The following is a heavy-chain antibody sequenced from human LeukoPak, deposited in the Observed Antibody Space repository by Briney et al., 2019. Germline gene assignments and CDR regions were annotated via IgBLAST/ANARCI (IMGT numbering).Heavy chain of an antibody. J-gene: IGHJ5*02. CDR3: ARGAQGPLGDWFDP. Sequence: ASVKVSCKASGYTFTSYDINWVRQAPGQGLEWMGWMNPNSGNTGYAQKFQGRVTMTRNTSISTAYMELSSLRSEDTAVYYCARGAQGPLGDWFDPWGQGTLVTVSS. D-gene: IGHD3-16*01. CDR2: MNPNSGNT. CDR1: GYTFTSYD. V-gene: IGHV1-8*01.